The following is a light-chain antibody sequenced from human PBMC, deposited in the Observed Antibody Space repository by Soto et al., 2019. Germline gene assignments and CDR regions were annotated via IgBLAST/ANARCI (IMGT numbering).Light chain of an antibody. CDR2: GAS. V-gene: IGKV3D-15*01. CDR3: QQYNNWPPLT. J-gene: IGKJ4*01. Sequence: EILMTQSPATLSVSPGERATLSCRASQSVSSNLAWYQQKVGQAPRLLIYGASIRATGIPARFSGSGSGTEFPLTISSLQSEDFAVYFCQQYNNWPPLTFGGGTKVAIK. CDR1: QSVSSN.